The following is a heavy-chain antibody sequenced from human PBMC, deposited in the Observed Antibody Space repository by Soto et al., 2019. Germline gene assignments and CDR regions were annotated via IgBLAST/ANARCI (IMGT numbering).Heavy chain of an antibody. Sequence: SVKVSCKASGGTFSSYAISWVRQAPGQGLEWMGGIIPIFGTANYAQKFQGRVTITADKSTSTAYMELSSLRSEDTAVYYCARESSYSSSSRGNNWFDPWGQGTLVTVPQ. CDR1: GGTFSSYA. CDR3: ARESSYSSSSRGNNWFDP. D-gene: IGHD6-6*01. V-gene: IGHV1-69*06. CDR2: IIPIFGTA. J-gene: IGHJ5*02.